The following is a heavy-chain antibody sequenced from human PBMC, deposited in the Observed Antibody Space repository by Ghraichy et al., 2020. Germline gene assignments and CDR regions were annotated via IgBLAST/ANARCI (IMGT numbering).Heavy chain of an antibody. V-gene: IGHV4-34*01. CDR1: GGSFSGYY. J-gene: IGHJ4*02. D-gene: IGHD3-10*01. Sequence: SETLSLTCAVYGGSFSGYYWTWIRQPPGKGLQWIGEINHSGSANYNPSLESRVTMSIDTSNDQFSLNLRSVTAADMAVYYCARGWGKFDDNGFGYDYWGQGTLVTVSS. CDR3: ARGWGKFDDNGFGYDY. CDR2: INHSGSA.